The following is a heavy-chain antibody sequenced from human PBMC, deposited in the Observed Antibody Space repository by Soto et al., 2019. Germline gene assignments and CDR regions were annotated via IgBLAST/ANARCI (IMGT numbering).Heavy chain of an antibody. Sequence: SETLSLTCTVSGASISGNIYYWGWVRQPPGKGLEWIGTIHYSGNTSYNPSLKSRVIISVDTSNNQFSLKLTSVTAADTAVYFCASIGNLYAFWGQGALVTVSS. V-gene: IGHV4-39*01. J-gene: IGHJ4*02. CDR3: ASIGNLYAF. CDR1: GASISGNIYY. D-gene: IGHD2-2*01. CDR2: IHYSGNT.